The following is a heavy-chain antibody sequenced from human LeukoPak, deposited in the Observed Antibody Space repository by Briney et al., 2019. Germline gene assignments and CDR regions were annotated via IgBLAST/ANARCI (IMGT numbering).Heavy chain of an antibody. V-gene: IGHV3-74*01. J-gene: IGHJ2*01. CDR3: ARDDYYYDSSGTWYFDL. CDR1: GFTFSSYW. D-gene: IGHD3-22*01. Sequence: GGSLRLSCVASGFTFSSYWMHWVRQDPRKGLVWVSRINGDGRNINYADSVRGRFTISRDNAKNTLYLQMNTLRVEDTAVYYCARDDYYYDSSGTWYFDLWGRGTLVTVSS. CDR2: INGDGRNI.